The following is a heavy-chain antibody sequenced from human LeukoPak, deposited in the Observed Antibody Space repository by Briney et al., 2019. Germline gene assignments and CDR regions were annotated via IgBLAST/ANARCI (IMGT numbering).Heavy chain of an antibody. Sequence: SETLSLTCSVSGDSISNYYWSWIRQSPGKGLEWIGYIYYSGSTNYNPSLKSRVSISVDTSKNQFSLKLGSVTAADTAMYYCARYRNEALFAFDIWGQGTMVTVSS. J-gene: IGHJ3*02. CDR3: ARYRNEALFAFDI. CDR2: IYYSGST. D-gene: IGHD1-14*01. CDR1: GDSISNYY. V-gene: IGHV4-59*01.